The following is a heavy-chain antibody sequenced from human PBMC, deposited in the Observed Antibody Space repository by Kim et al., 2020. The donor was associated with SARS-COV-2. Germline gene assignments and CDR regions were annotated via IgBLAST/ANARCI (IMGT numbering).Heavy chain of an antibody. CDR1: GFTFGDYA. V-gene: IGHV3-49*04. CDR3: TRDPSIQLWSIKYYYYGMDV. Sequence: GGSLRLSCTASGFTFGDYAMSWVRQAPGKGLEWVGFIRSKAYGGTTEYAASVKGRFTISRDDSKSIAYLQMNSLKTEDTAVYYCTRDPSIQLWSIKYYYYGMDVWGQGTTVNVSS. CDR2: IRSKAYGGTT. D-gene: IGHD5-18*01. J-gene: IGHJ6*02.